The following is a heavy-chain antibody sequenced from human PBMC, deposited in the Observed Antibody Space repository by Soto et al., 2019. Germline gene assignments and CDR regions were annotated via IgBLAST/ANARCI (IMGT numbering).Heavy chain of an antibody. CDR2: IIPIFGTA. V-gene: IGHV1-69*13. CDR3: ARELVVPADTSHYYYGMDV. D-gene: IGHD2-2*01. CDR1: GGTFSSYA. J-gene: IGHJ6*02. Sequence: ASVKVSCKASGGTFSSYAISWVRQAPGQGLEWMGGIIPIFGTANYAQKFQGRVTITADESTSTAYMELSSLRSEDTAVYYCARELVVPADTSHYYYGMDVRGQGTTVTVSS.